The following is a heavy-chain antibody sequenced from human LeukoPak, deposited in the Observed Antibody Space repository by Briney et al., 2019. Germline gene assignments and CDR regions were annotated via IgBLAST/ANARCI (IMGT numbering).Heavy chain of an antibody. J-gene: IGHJ6*03. CDR2: ISSSSSYI. D-gene: IGHD3-10*01. Sequence: GGSLRLSCAASGFTFSSYSMNWVRQAPGKGLEWVSSISSSSSYIYYADSVKGRFTISRDNAKNSLYLQMNSLRAEDTALYHCARGAYYYGSGSHNYYYYYYMDVWGKGTTVTISS. V-gene: IGHV3-21*04. CDR1: GFTFSSYS. CDR3: ARGAYYYGSGSHNYYYYYYMDV.